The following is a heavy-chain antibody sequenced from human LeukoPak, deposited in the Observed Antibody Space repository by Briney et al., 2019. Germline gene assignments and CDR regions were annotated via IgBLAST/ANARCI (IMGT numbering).Heavy chain of an antibody. J-gene: IGHJ6*02. CDR3: AKSIRFCSSNSCFAGYYNYGLHV. CDR2: ISHDGSSK. CDR1: GFTFSSYG. D-gene: IGHD2-2*01. V-gene: IGHV3-30*18. Sequence: GRSLRLPCAASGFTFSSYGMHWVRQAPGKGLEWVAVISHDGSSKYFADSVKGRFTISRDNPKNTLDLQMHSLRAEDTAVYYCAKSIRFCSSNSCFAGYYNYGLHVWGQGTTVIVSS.